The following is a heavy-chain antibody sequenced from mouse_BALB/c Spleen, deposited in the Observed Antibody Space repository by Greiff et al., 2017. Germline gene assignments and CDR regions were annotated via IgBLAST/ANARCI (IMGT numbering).Heavy chain of an antibody. J-gene: IGHJ3*01. CDR3: ARESLYHPFAY. D-gene: IGHD6-1*01. Sequence: VQLKESGPGLVKPSQSLSLTCSVTGYSITSGYYWNWIRQFPGNKLEWMGYISYDGSNNYNPSLKNRISITRDTSKNQFFLKLNSVTTEDTATYYCARESLYHPFAYWGQGTLVTVSA. V-gene: IGHV3-6*02. CDR2: ISYDGSN. CDR1: GYSITSGYY.